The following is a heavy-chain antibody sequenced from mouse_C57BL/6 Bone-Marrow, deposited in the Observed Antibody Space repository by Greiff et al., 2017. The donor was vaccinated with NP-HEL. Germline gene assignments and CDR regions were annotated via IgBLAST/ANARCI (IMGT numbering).Heavy chain of an antibody. D-gene: IGHD1-1*01. V-gene: IGHV5-4*01. CDR2: ISDGGSYT. CDR1: GFTFSSYA. CDR3: ARDHYGSSYQYYFDY. J-gene: IGHJ2*01. Sequence: EVNLVESGGGLVKPGGSLKLSCAASGFTFSSYAMSWVRQTPEKRLEWVATISDGGSYTYYPDNVKGRFTISRDNAKNNLYLQMSHLKSEDTAMYYCARDHYGSSYQYYFDYWGQGTTLTVSS.